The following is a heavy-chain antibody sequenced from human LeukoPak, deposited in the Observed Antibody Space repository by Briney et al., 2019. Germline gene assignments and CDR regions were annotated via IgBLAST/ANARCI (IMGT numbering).Heavy chain of an antibody. CDR3: AKGDQLLRYLDWLLSDY. CDR1: GYTFTGYY. CDR2: INPNSGGT. D-gene: IGHD3-9*01. V-gene: IGHV1-2*02. Sequence: ASVKVSCKASGYTFTGYYMHWVRQAPGQGLEWMGWINPNSGGTNYAQKFQGRVTMTRDTSISTAYMELSRLRSDDTAVYYCAKGDQLLRYLDWLLSDYWGQGTLVTVSS. J-gene: IGHJ4*02.